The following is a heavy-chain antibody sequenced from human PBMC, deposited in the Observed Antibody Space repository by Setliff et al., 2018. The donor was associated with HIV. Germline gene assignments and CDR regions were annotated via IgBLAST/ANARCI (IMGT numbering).Heavy chain of an antibody. V-gene: IGHV4-59*01. J-gene: IGHJ3*02. CDR2: IYYTGST. CDR1: GGSISSYY. CDR3: AREDGSNSHDTFEI. Sequence: SETLSLTCTVSGGSISSYYWHWIRQSPGRGLEWIGYIYYTGSTNYNPSLKSRVAMSVDSSNHQFSLKLTSVTPADTAIYYCAREDGSNSHDTFEIWGQGILVTVSS. D-gene: IGHD1-1*01.